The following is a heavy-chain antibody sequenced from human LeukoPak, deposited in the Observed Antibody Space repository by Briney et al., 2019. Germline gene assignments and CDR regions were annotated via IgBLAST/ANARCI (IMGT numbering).Heavy chain of an antibody. J-gene: IGHJ3*01. CDR1: GYTFTNYY. CDR3: ARGTRELLD. Sequence: ASVKVSCKASGYTFTNYYIHWVRQAPGQGLKCMGIINPSRRSTTYAQKFQGRVTMTRDTSTSTVYMELNSLRSEDTAVYYCARGTRELLDWGQGTMVTVSS. V-gene: IGHV1-46*01. D-gene: IGHD1-26*01. CDR2: INPSRRST.